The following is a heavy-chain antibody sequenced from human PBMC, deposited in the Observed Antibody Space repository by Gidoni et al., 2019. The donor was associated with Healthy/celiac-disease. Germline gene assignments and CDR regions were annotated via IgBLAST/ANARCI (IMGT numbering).Heavy chain of an antibody. V-gene: IGHV3-48*02. CDR2: ISSSSSTI. Sequence: EVQLVDSGGSVVQPGGSLRRYCAAHGLPFSSYSMNWVRQAPGKGLEWVSYISSSSSTIYYAASVKGQFNLSRDNAKNSLYLQMNSLRDEATAVYYCARESVPYGSGGYWVPYGMDVWGQGTTVTVSS. CDR3: ARESVPYGSGGYWVPYGMDV. D-gene: IGHD3-10*01. J-gene: IGHJ6*02. CDR1: GLPFSSYS.